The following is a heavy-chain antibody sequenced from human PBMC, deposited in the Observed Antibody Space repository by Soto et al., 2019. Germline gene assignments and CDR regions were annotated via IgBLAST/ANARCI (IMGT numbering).Heavy chain of an antibody. CDR3: AKDRGTVTMTIDS. CDR2: ISGSGVNT. J-gene: IGHJ4*02. V-gene: IGHV3-23*01. CDR1: GFTFSTYA. D-gene: IGHD3-22*01. Sequence: GGSLRLSCAASGFTFSTYAMSWVRQAPGKGLEWVSAISGSGVNTYYADSVKGRFTISRDNSRNTLYLQMLSLRADDTAVYYCAKDRGTVTMTIDSWGQGTLVTVSS.